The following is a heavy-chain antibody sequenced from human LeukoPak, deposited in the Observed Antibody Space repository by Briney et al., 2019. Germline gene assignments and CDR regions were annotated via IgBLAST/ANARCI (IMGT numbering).Heavy chain of an antibody. J-gene: IGHJ4*02. CDR3: AAGPYGGNTPFDY. V-gene: IGHV3-23*01. Sequence: PGGSLRLSCADSVFTFSSYAMSWVRQAPGGGLEWGSSLSVSGATTYCADSVKGRFTISRDNFNNTLYLQMNNLTAEDTALYYCAAGPYGGNTPFDYWGQGTLVTISS. CDR2: LSVSGATT. D-gene: IGHD4-23*01. CDR1: VFTFSSYA.